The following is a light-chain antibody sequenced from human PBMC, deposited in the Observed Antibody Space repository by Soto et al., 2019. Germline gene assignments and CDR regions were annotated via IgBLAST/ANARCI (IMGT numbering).Light chain of an antibody. V-gene: IGKV3D-15*01. Sequence: EIVMTQSPDTLSVSPGERATLSCRASQRISSNLAWYQQKPGQAPRLLIYGASTRATGVPARFSGSGSETDFTLTISNLQSADCAVYYCQHYNNWPPYTFGQGTKVDIK. CDR1: QRISSN. CDR3: QHYNNWPPYT. CDR2: GAS. J-gene: IGKJ2*01.